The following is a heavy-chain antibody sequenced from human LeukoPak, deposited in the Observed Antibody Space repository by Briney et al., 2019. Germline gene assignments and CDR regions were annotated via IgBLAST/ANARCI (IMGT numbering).Heavy chain of an antibody. V-gene: IGHV3-7*01. CDR1: GGSFSGYY. D-gene: IGHD6-19*01. CDR3: ARGLAVAASYYFDY. J-gene: IGHJ4*02. CDR2: IKQDGSEK. Sequence: ETLSLTCAVYGGSFSGYYWSWIRQPPGKGLELVANIKQDGSEKYYVDSVKGRFTISRDNAKNSLYLQINSLRAEDTAVYYCARGLAVAASYYFDYWGQGTLVTVSS.